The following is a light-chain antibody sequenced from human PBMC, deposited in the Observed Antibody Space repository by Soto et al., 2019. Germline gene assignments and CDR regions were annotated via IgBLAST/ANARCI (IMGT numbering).Light chain of an antibody. CDR1: QSVSNN. J-gene: IGKJ1*01. V-gene: IGKV3-15*01. CDR2: GAS. Sequence: EVVMTQSPATLSVSPGERATLSCRASQSVSNNLAWYQQKPGQAPRLLMYGASTRATGIPARFSGSRSGTEFTLTISSLQSEDFAVYYCQQYNNWPGTFGQGTKVEIK. CDR3: QQYNNWPGT.